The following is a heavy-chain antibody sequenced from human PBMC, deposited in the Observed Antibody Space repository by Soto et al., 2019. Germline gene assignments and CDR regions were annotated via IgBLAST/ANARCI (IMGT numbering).Heavy chain of an antibody. CDR3: ARDRGITMVRGVMGPPRYYYYGMDV. CDR2: IWYDGSNK. CDR1: GFTFSSYG. D-gene: IGHD3-10*01. J-gene: IGHJ6*02. Sequence: PGGSLRLSCAASGFTFSSYGMHWVRQAPGKGLEWVAVIWYDGSNKYYADSVKGRFTISRDNAKNSLYLQMNSLRAEDTAVYYCARDRGITMVRGVMGPPRYYYYGMDVWGQGTTVTVSS. V-gene: IGHV3-33*01.